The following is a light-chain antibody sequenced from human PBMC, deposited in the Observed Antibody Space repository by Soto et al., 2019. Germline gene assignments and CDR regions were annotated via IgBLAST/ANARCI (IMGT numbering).Light chain of an antibody. J-gene: IGLJ1*01. CDR1: SSDVGKYDR. Sequence: QSALTQPPSVSGSPGQSVTISCTGTSSDVGKYDRVSWYQQPPGTAPKPIIYEVINRPSGVPARFSGSKSGNTASLTISGLQAEDEADYYCSSYTRTSRYVFGAGTKVTVL. CDR2: EVI. V-gene: IGLV2-18*02. CDR3: SSYTRTSRYV.